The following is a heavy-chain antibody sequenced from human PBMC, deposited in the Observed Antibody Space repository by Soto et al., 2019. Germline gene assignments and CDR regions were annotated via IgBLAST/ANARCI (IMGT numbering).Heavy chain of an antibody. CDR2: IIPIFGTA. Sequence: QVQLVQSGAEVKKPGSSVKVSCKSSGGTFSSYAISWVRQAPGQGREWMGGIIPIFGTANNAQKFQGRVTITADESTSTAYMELSSLRSEDTAVYYCARGALSVVYGSSDSWGQGTLVTVSS. D-gene: IGHD2-8*02. CDR1: GGTFSSYA. V-gene: IGHV1-69*12. J-gene: IGHJ4*02. CDR3: ARGALSVVYGSSDS.